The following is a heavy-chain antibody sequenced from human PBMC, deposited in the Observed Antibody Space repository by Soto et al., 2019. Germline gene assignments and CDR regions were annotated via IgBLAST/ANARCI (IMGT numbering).Heavy chain of an antibody. D-gene: IGHD4-17*01. CDR3: ARTTAVPNTLRSRYFFDY. J-gene: IGHJ4*02. CDR2: VYYSGTT. Sequence: SAETLSLTCSVPGGSVSNKTYYWSCIRQPPGKRLEWIGYVYYSGTTNYNPSLKSRVTISVDLSKNQFSLRLSSVTTADTALYYCARTTAVPNTLRSRYFFDYWGQGTLVTVSS. V-gene: IGHV4-61*01. CDR1: GGSVSNKTYY.